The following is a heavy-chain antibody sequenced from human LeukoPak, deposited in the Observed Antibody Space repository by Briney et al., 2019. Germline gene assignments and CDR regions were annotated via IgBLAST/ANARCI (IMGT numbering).Heavy chain of an antibody. J-gene: IGHJ2*01. CDR2: IFYSGST. D-gene: IGHD1-26*01. V-gene: IGHV4-39*02. CDR3: AREIGSGSYSRYWYFDF. CDR1: GGSISSSSYY. Sequence: SETLSLTCTVSGGSISSSSYYWGWIRQPPGKGLEWIGSIFYSGSTSYNPSLKSRITISVDTSKNQYSLKLSSVTAADTAVYYCAREIGSGSYSRYWYFDFWGRGTLVTVSS.